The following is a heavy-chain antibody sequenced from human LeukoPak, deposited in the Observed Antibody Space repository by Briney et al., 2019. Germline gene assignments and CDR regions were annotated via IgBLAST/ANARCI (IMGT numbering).Heavy chain of an antibody. V-gene: IGHV3-30*02. CDR1: GFTFSNYG. Sequence: RGSLRLSCAASGFTFSNYGMHWVRQAPGKGLEWVAFIPYDGSNKYYADSLKGRITISRDNSKNTLYLQMNSLRVEDTAIYYCAKDICGGDCYPHGGYWGQGTLVTVSS. J-gene: IGHJ4*02. CDR2: IPYDGSNK. D-gene: IGHD2-21*01. CDR3: AKDICGGDCYPHGGY.